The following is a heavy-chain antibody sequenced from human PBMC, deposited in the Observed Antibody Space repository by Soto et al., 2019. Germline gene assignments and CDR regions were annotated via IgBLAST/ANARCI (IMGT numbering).Heavy chain of an antibody. J-gene: IGHJ4*02. D-gene: IGHD3-22*01. Sequence: SVKVSCKASGGTFSSYAISWVRQAPGQGLEWMGGIIPIFGTANYAQKFQGRVTITADESTSTAYMELSSLRSEDTAVYYCARMYYYDSSGYFGGFDYWGQGTLVTVSS. CDR1: GGTFSSYA. CDR3: ARMYYYDSSGYFGGFDY. CDR2: IIPIFGTA. V-gene: IGHV1-69*13.